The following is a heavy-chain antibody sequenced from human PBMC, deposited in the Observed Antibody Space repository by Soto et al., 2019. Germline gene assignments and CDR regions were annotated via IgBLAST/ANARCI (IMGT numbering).Heavy chain of an antibody. CDR2: ISYDGSNN. D-gene: IGHD3-22*01. CDR1: GFTFCSYA. J-gene: IGHJ4*02. V-gene: IGHV3-30-3*01. Sequence: AAYLSLSNVAAGFTFCSYAMHWVCQAPGKGMERVAVISYDGSNNYYADSVKGRFTTSRNNSKNTLYLQMKSLRAEDTAVYYVARFGSSGYYFDYWGPGTVVNVP. CDR3: ARFGSSGYYFDY.